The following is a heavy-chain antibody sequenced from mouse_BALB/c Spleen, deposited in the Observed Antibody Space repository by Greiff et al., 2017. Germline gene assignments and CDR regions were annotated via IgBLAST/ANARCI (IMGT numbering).Heavy chain of an antibody. Sequence: DVMLVESGGGLVQPGGSLKLSCAASGFTFSSYTMSWVRQTPEKRLEWVAYISNGGGSTYYPDTVKGRFTISRDNAKNTLYLQMSSLKSEDTAMYYCARPSLLRDYYAMDYWGQGTSVTVSS. J-gene: IGHJ4*01. CDR3: ARPSLLRDYYAMDY. D-gene: IGHD1-2*01. CDR2: ISNGGGST. V-gene: IGHV5-12-2*01. CDR1: GFTFSSYT.